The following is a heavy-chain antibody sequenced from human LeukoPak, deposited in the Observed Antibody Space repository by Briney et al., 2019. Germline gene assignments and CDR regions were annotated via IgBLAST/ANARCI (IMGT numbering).Heavy chain of an antibody. V-gene: IGHV1-8*01. CDR2: MNPNSGNT. J-gene: IGHJ4*02. CDR3: ATDRLYYYCSGSNLSDY. Sequence: GASVKVSCKASGYTFTSYDINWVRQATGQGLEWMGWMNPNSGNTGYAQKFQGRVTMTRNTSISTAYMELSSLRSEDTAVYYCATDRLYYYCSGSNLSDYWGQGTLVTASS. D-gene: IGHD3-10*01. CDR1: GYTFTSYD.